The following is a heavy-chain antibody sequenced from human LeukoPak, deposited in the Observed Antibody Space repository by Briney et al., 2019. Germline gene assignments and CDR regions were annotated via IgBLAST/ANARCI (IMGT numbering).Heavy chain of an antibody. CDR3: TRPTLPMVRGVIAAFDI. CDR1: GFTFSGSA. V-gene: IGHV3-73*01. Sequence: GGSLRLSCAASGFTFSGSAMHWVRQASGKGLEWVGRIRSKANSYATAYAASVKGRFTISRDDPKNTAYLQMNSLKTEDTAVYYCTRPTLPMVRGVIAAFDIWGQGTMVTVSS. D-gene: IGHD3-10*01. J-gene: IGHJ3*02. CDR2: IRSKANSYAT.